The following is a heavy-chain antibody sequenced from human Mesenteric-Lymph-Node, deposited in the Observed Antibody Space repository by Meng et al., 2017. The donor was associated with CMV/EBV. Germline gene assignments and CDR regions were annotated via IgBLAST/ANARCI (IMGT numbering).Heavy chain of an antibody. Sequence: GGSLRLSCAASGFTFSSYGMHWVRQAPGKGLEWVAFIRYDGSNKYYADSVKGRFTTSRDNSKNTLYLQMNSLRAEDTAVYYCAKGDVVVPAATFDYWGQGTLVTVSS. CDR1: GFTFSSYG. J-gene: IGHJ4*02. CDR3: AKGDVVVPAATFDY. D-gene: IGHD2-2*01. CDR2: IRYDGSNK. V-gene: IGHV3-30*02.